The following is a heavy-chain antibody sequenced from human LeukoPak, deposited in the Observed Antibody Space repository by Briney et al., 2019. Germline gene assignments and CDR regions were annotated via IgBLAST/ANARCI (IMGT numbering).Heavy chain of an antibody. CDR3: VRDFLGESGAGGY. D-gene: IGHD3-10*01. CDR2: ISGSGTNT. CDR1: GFTFSSYA. Sequence: PGGSLRLSCAASGFTFSSYAMSWVRQAPGKGLEWVSGISGSGTNTYYADSVKGRFTISRDNSKNTLYLQISSLRAEDTAVYYCVRDFLGESGAGGYWGQGTLVTVSS. V-gene: IGHV3-23*01. J-gene: IGHJ4*02.